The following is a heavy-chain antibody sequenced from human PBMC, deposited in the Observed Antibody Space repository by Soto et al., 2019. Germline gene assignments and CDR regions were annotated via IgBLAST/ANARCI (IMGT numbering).Heavy chain of an antibody. CDR2: ISSSSYI. CDR1: GFTFSSYS. D-gene: IGHD6-19*01. J-gene: IGHJ6*02. Sequence: GSLRLSCAASGFTFSSYSMNWVRQAPGKGLEWVSSISSSSYIYYADSVKGRFTISRDNAKNSLYLQMNSLRAEDTAVYYCARDWHPRLVLSYYYGMDVWGQGTTVTVSS. CDR3: ARDWHPRLVLSYYYGMDV. V-gene: IGHV3-21*01.